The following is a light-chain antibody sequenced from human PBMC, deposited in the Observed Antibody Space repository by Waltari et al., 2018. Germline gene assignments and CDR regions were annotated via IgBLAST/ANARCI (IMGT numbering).Light chain of an antibody. V-gene: IGKV1-5*03. CDR3: QQYNSPPT. CDR1: QSISGW. J-gene: IGKJ1*01. CDR2: QEF. Sequence: DIQMTQSPSTLSASVGDRVTITCRASQSISGWLAWYQQKPGNAPKLLIYQEFTLESGVPSRFSGSESGTYFTLTISSLQPDDFATYFCQQYNSPPTFGQGTKVEIK.